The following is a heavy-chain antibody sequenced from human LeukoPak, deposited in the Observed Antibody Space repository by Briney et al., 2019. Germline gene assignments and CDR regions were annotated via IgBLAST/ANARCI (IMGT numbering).Heavy chain of an antibody. Sequence: GGSLRLSCAASGFTFSSYAIHCVRQAPGKGPEWVAVISYDGSHKNYADSVKGRFTISRDNSRNTLYLQMNSLKAEDTAVYYCAREVASTGGGFGPWGQGTLVTVSS. CDR1: GFTFSSYA. V-gene: IGHV3-30*04. D-gene: IGHD2-15*01. CDR2: ISYDGSHK. J-gene: IGHJ5*02. CDR3: AREVASTGGGFGP.